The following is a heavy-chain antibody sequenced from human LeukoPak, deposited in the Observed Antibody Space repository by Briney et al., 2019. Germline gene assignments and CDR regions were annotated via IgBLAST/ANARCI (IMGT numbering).Heavy chain of an antibody. V-gene: IGHV3-48*03. J-gene: IGHJ4*02. D-gene: IGHD5-18*01. CDR3: ARDAGYGYDRFDY. Sequence: GGSLRLSCAASGFTFTIYEMNWVRQAPGKGLEWVSYISSSVATMYYADSVKGRFTISRDNAKNSLYLQMDSLRAEDTAVYYCARDAGYGYDRFDYWGQGTQVTVSS. CDR1: GFTFTIYE. CDR2: ISSSVATM.